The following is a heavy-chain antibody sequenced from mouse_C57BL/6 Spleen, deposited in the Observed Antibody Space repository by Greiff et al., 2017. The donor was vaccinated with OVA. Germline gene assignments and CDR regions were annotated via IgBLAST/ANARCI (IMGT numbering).Heavy chain of an antibody. CDR1: GYTFTDYE. D-gene: IGHD2-12*01. CDR2: IDPETGGT. V-gene: IGHV1-15*01. Sequence: QVQLKESGAELVRPGASVTLSCKASGYTFTDYEMHWVKQTPVHGLEWIGAIDPETGGTAYNQKFKGKAILTADKSSGTAYMELRSLTSEDSAVYYCTRETTRTWFAYWGQGTLVTVSA. J-gene: IGHJ3*01. CDR3: TRETTRTWFAY.